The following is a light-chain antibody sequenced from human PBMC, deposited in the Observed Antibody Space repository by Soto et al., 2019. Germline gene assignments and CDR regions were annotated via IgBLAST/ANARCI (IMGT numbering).Light chain of an antibody. CDR1: HVSSSY. CDR2: AAS. V-gene: IGKV1-39*01. CDR3: QRSKSRMT. J-gene: IGKJ1*01. Sequence: DIQITPSPSSLSATVEDGVTITCRRHHVSSSYVSCYQQKPGKAPKLLIYAASRLESGVPSRFSGSRSGTDFTLTISSLHPEYVATYYCQRSKSRMTFGQGTQVEI.